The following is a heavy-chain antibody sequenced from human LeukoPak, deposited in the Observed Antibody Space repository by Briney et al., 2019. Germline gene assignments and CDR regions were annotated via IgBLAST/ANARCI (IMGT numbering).Heavy chain of an antibody. J-gene: IGHJ4*02. CDR1: GFSLTTTTAA. D-gene: IGHD4/OR15-4a*01. CDR3: AHYHLTYFDY. V-gene: IGHV2-5*02. CDR2: IFWDDDK. Sequence: SGPSLVKPTQTLTLTCYFSGFSLTTTTAAVGWIRQPPGRALEWVAPIFWDDDKRYSPSLKRRLTITKDTPKNQVVLSMTNMDPVDTGTYYCAHYHLTYFDYWGQGALVTVSS.